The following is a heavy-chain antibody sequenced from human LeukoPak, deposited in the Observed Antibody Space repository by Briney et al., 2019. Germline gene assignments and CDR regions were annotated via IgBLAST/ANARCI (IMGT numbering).Heavy chain of an antibody. CDR3: ARRPFGADY. Sequence: GGSLRLSCAASGFAFDDYAMHWVRQAPGKGLEWVSGISWNSGSIGYADSVKGRFTISRDNAKNSLYLQTNSLRVEDTAVYYCARRPFGADYWGQGTLVTVSS. D-gene: IGHD3-10*01. J-gene: IGHJ4*02. CDR1: GFAFDDYA. V-gene: IGHV3-9*01. CDR2: ISWNSGSI.